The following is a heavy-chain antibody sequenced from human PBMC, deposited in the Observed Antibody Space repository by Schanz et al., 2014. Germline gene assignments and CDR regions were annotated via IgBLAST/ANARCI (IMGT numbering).Heavy chain of an antibody. D-gene: IGHD4-17*01. CDR3: AKDPHRDYGGKPQTFDI. CDR1: GFTFSDFG. J-gene: IGHJ3*02. CDR2: IWFDGNNK. V-gene: IGHV3-33*06. Sequence: QLQLVESGGGVVQPGRSLRLSCAATGFTFSDFGMHWVRQASGKGLEWGAVIWFDGNNKFYADSVKGRFTISRDNSKNTLYLQMSSLRAEDTALYYCAKDPHRDYGGKPQTFDIWGQGTMVTVSS.